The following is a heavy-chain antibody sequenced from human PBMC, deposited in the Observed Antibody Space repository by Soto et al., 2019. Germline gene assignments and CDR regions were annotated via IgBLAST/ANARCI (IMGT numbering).Heavy chain of an antibody. CDR3: ARGYSGRHRYFDY. CDR1: GYTFTSYP. J-gene: IGHJ4*02. CDR2: INPYGDTT. D-gene: IGHD1-26*01. V-gene: IGHV1-46*01. Sequence: QVLLVQSGAEVKRPGASVKVSCEASGYTFTSYPIHWVRQAPGQGLEWMGLINPYGDTTSHAPRFQGRVTMTGDTWTRTVYMELGSLTYEDTAVYYCARGYSGRHRYFDYWGQGTLVTVSS.